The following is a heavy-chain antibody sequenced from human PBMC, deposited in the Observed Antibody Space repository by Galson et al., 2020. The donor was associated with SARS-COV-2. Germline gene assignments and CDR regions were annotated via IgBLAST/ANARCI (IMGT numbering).Heavy chain of an antibody. CDR3: ARDYYDSSCYTVDAFDI. CDR2: IWYDGSNK. V-gene: IGHV3-33*01. D-gene: IGHD3-22*01. CDR1: GFTFSSYG. Sequence: GESLKISCAASGFTFSSYGMHWVRQAPGKGLEWVAVIWYDGSNKYYADSVNGRFTISRDNSKNTLYLQMNSLRAEDTAVYYCARDYYDSSCYTVDAFDIWGQGTMVTVSS. J-gene: IGHJ3*02.